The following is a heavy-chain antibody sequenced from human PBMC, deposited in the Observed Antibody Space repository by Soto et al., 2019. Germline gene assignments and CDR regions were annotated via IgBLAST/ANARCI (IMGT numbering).Heavy chain of an antibody. J-gene: IGHJ4*02. CDR3: ARGWVPSVPTIYYFAY. V-gene: IGHV1-3*01. CDR1: GYTFTSYA. CDR2: INAGNGNT. D-gene: IGHD1-1*01. Sequence: ASVKVSCKASGYTFTSYAMHWVRQAPGQRLEWMGWINAGNGNTKYSQKFQGRVTITRDTSASTAYMELSSPRSEDTAVYYCARGWVPSVPTIYYFAYWGQGTLVTVSS.